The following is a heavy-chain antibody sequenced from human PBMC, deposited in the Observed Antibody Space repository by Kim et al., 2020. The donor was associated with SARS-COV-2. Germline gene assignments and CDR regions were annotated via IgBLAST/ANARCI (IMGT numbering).Heavy chain of an antibody. CDR2: ISGSGGST. CDR1: GFTFSSYA. V-gene: IGHV3-23*01. D-gene: IGHD3-3*01. Sequence: GGSLRLSCAASGFTFSSYAMSWVRQAPGKGLEWVSAISGSGGSTYYADSVKGRFTISRDNSKNTLYLQMNSLRAEDTAVYYCAKTGRGFWSGYHFDYWGQGTLVTVSS. J-gene: IGHJ4*02. CDR3: AKTGRGFWSGYHFDY.